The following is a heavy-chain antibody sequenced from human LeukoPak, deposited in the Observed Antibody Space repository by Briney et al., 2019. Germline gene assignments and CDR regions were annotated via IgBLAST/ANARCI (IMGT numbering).Heavy chain of an antibody. V-gene: IGHV3-7*01. J-gene: IGHJ6*03. CDR2: IKQDGSEK. CDR3: ARVYYYYMDV. Sequence: GGSLGLFCAASGFTFSRYWMSWVRQAPGKGLEWVANIKQDGSEKYYVDSVKGRFTISRDNAKNSLYLQMNSLRAEDTAVYYCARVYYYYMDVWGKGTTLTVSS. CDR1: GFTFSRYW.